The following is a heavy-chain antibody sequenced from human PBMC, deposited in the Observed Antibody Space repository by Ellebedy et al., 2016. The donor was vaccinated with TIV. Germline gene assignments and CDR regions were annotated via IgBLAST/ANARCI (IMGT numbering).Heavy chain of an antibody. CDR3: ARSNWNEVSSLAYYYYGMDV. D-gene: IGHD1-20*01. CDR2: IIPIFGTA. J-gene: IGHJ6*02. V-gene: IGHV1-69*13. CDR1: GGTFSSYA. Sequence: SVKVSCXASGGTFSSYAISWVRQAPGQGLEWMGGIIPIFGTANYAQKFQGRVTITADESTSTAYMELSSLRSEDTAVYYCARSNWNEVSSLAYYYYGMDVWGQGTTVTVSS.